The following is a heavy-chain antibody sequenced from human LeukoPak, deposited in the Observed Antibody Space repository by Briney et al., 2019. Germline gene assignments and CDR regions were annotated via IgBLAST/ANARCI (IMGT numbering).Heavy chain of an antibody. CDR2: IYYSGST. Sequence: PSETLSLTCTVSGGSISSYYWSWIRQPPGKGLEWIGYIYYSGSTNYNPSLKSRVTISVDTSKNQFSLKLSSVTAADTAVYYCARHKLEKELDYWGQGTLVTVSS. CDR1: GGSISSYY. CDR3: ARHKLEKELDY. V-gene: IGHV4-59*08. J-gene: IGHJ4*02. D-gene: IGHD6-13*01.